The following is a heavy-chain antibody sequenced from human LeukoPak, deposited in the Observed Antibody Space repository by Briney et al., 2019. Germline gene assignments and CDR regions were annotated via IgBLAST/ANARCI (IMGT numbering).Heavy chain of an antibody. CDR2: LNWNGDST. CDR1: GFTFDDYG. J-gene: IGHJ6*03. Sequence: GGSLRLSCAASGFTFDDYGMNWVRQAPGKGLEWVSGLNWNGDSTGYADSVKGRFTISRDNAKNSLYLQMNSLKTEDTAVYYCTTDNRILLGATVSYYYYYMDVWGKGTTVTVSS. CDR3: TTDNRILLGATVSYYYYYMDV. D-gene: IGHD1-26*01. V-gene: IGHV3-20*04.